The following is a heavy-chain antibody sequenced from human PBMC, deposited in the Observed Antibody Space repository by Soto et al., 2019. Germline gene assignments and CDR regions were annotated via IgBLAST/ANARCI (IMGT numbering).Heavy chain of an antibody. CDR2: ISSSGSTI. D-gene: IGHD6-13*01. CDR3: AIAAAKDY. Sequence: PGGSLRLSCAASGFTFSSYEMNWVRQAPGKGPEWVSYISSSGSTIYYADSVKGRFSISRDNAKNSLYLQMNSLRAEDTAVYYCAIAAAKDYWGQGTLVTVSS. CDR1: GFTFSSYE. J-gene: IGHJ4*02. V-gene: IGHV3-48*03.